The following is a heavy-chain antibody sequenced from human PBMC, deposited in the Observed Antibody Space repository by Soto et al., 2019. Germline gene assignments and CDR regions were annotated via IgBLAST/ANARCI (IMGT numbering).Heavy chain of an antibody. D-gene: IGHD3-3*01. CDR2: MNPNSGNT. J-gene: IGHJ5*02. Sequence: ASVKVSCKASGYTFTSYDINWVRQATGQGLEWMGWMNPNSGNTGYAQKFQGRVTMTGNTSISTAYMELSSLRSEDTAVYYCARSLNYDFWSGYFEGPSYNWFDPWGQGTLVTVSS. CDR1: GYTFTSYD. V-gene: IGHV1-8*01. CDR3: ARSLNYDFWSGYFEGPSYNWFDP.